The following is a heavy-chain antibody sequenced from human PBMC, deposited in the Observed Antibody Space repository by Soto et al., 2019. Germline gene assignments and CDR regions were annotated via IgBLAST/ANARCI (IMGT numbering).Heavy chain of an antibody. V-gene: IGHV1-18*01. CDR2: ISAYNGNT. D-gene: IGHD1-26*01. J-gene: IGHJ4*02. CDR3: ARREVGTTLDFDY. CDR1: GYTFSSYG. Sequence: QVQLVQSGAEVKKPGASVKVSCKASGYTFSSYGIIWVRQAPGQGLEWMGWISAYNGNTMYAQKVQGRVTMTTDTATSTAYMELRSLRSADTAAYYCARREVGTTLDFDYWGQGTRVTVSS.